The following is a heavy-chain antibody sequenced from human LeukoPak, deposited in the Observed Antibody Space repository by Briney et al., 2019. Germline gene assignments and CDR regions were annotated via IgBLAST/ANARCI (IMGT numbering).Heavy chain of an antibody. J-gene: IGHJ3*02. CDR1: GYTFTSYD. CDR2: MNPNSGNT. V-gene: IGHV1-8*03. Sequence: GASVKVSCKASGYTFTSYDINWVRQATGQGLEWMGWMNPNSGNTGYAQKFQGRVTITRNTSISTAYMELSSLRSEDTAVYYCARGPSDYYDSSGYYHRVGAFDIWGQGTMVTVSS. CDR3: ARGPSDYYDSSGYYHRVGAFDI. D-gene: IGHD3-22*01.